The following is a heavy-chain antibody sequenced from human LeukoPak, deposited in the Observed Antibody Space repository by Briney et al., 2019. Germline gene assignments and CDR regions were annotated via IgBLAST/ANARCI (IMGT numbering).Heavy chain of an antibody. D-gene: IGHD5-24*01. CDR1: GGSISSYY. CDR2: IYYSGYT. V-gene: IGHV4-59*01. J-gene: IGHJ5*02. CDR3: ARDRGVEMATIEWFDP. Sequence: PSETLSLTCTVSGGSISSYYWSWIRQPPGKGLKWIGNIYYSGYTTYSPSLRSRVTISVDTSKNQFSLKLSSVTAADTAVYYCARDRGVEMATIEWFDPWGQGTLVTVSS.